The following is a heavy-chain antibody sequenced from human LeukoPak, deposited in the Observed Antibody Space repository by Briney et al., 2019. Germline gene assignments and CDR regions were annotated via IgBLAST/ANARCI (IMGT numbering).Heavy chain of an antibody. Sequence: SQTLSLTCAISGDSGSSTRSAWNWIRQSPSRGLEWLGRTYYRSKWYNDYALSVKSRITIKPDTSKNQFSLQPNSVTPEDTAVYYCARVNSWTEEPDTGFDYWGQGSLVTVSS. CDR3: ARVNSWTEEPDTGFDY. J-gene: IGHJ4*02. V-gene: IGHV6-1*01. D-gene: IGHD1-14*01. CDR1: GDSGSSTRSA. CDR2: TYYRSKWYN.